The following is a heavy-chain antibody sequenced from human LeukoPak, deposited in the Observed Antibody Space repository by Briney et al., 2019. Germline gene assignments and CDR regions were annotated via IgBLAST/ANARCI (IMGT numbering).Heavy chain of an antibody. D-gene: IGHD3-16*01. CDR3: ARGGYDYLWGSSPDAFDI. J-gene: IGHJ3*02. CDR1: GYTFTSYG. V-gene: IGHV1-18*01. Sequence: ASVTVSFKASGYTFTSYGIPWLRQAPGQGLEWMGWISAYNGNTNYEQKVQGRVTMTTDTSTSTAYMELRSLRSDDTAVYYCARGGYDYLWGSSPDAFDIWGQGTMVTVSS. CDR2: ISAYNGNT.